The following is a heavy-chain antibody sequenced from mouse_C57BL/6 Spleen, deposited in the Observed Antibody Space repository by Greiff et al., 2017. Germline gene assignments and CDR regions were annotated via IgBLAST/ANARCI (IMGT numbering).Heavy chain of an antibody. Sequence: VQLKQLGPGLVKLSQSLSLTCSVTGYSITSGYYWNWIRQFPGNKLEWMGYISYVGSHNYNPSPKNRISITRDTSKNQFFLKLNSVTTEDTATYYCARVRKTGTFDYWGQGTTLTVSS. D-gene: IGHD4-1*01. CDR2: ISYVGSH. CDR1: GYSITSGYY. V-gene: IGHV3-6*01. CDR3: ARVRKTGTFDY. J-gene: IGHJ2*01.